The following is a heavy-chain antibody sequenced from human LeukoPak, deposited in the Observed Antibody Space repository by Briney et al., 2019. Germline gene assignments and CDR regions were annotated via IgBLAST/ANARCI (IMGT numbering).Heavy chain of an antibody. CDR1: GFTFSSYG. CDR3: ARGWDSSSWYFDY. D-gene: IGHD6-13*01. V-gene: IGHV3-33*01. J-gene: IGHJ4*02. CDR2: IWYDGSNK. Sequence: GGSLRLSCAASGFTFSSYGMHWVRQAPGKGLEWVAVIWYDGSNKYYADSVKGRFTISRDNSKNTLYLQINSLRAEDTAVYYCARGWDSSSWYFDYWGQGTLVTVSS.